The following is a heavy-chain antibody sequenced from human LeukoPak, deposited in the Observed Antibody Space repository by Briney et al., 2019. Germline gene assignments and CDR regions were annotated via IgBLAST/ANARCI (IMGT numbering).Heavy chain of an antibody. J-gene: IGHJ5*02. CDR3: ARYCSSTSSYPSTRPTRTSSKREEYNWFDP. Sequence: PSETLSLTCAVYGGSFSGYYWSWIRQPPGKGLEWIGEINHSGSTNYNPSLKSRVAISVDTSKNQFSLKLSSVTAADTAVYYCARYCSSTSSYPSTRPTRTSSKREEYNWFDPWGQGTLVTVSS. D-gene: IGHD2-2*01. CDR1: GGSFSGYY. CDR2: INHSGST. V-gene: IGHV4-34*01.